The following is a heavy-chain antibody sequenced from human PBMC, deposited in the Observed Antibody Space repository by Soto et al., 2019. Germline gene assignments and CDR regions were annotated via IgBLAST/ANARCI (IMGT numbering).Heavy chain of an antibody. J-gene: IGHJ6*02. Sequence: SVKVSCKASGGSFTYTLSWVRQAPGQGLEWMGGIIPIFGTTNYAQKFQGRVTITADESTKTAYMELSTLRSEDTAVYYCARLHGHGTYGMDVWGQGTTVTVSS. CDR2: IIPIFGTT. V-gene: IGHV1-69*13. CDR1: GGSFTYT. CDR3: ARLHGHGTYGMDV.